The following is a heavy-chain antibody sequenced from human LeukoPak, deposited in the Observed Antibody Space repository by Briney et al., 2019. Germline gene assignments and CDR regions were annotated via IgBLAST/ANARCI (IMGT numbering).Heavy chain of an antibody. CDR3: ARARILLIDY. Sequence: ASVKVSCKASGYTFTSNNIHWVRQAPGQGLEWMGIINPSDGYTKYAPKFQGRVTMTRDMSMSTVYMELSSLSTDDTAVYYRARARILLIDYWGQGTQVTVSS. J-gene: IGHJ4*02. D-gene: IGHD2/OR15-2a*01. V-gene: IGHV1-46*01. CDR2: INPSDGYT. CDR1: GYTFTSNN.